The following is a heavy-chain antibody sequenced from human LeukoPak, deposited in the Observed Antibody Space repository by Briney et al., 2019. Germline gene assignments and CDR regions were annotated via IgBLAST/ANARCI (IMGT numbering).Heavy chain of an antibody. Sequence: PSETLSLTCTVSGGSISSSSYYWGWIRQPPGKGLEWIGSIYYSGSTYYNPSLKSRVTVSVDTSKNQFSLKLSSVTAADTAVYYCAREGRRYSYGSYYYGMDVWGQGTTVTVSS. CDR2: IYYSGST. CDR3: AREGRRYSYGSYYYGMDV. CDR1: GGSISSSSYY. D-gene: IGHD5-18*01. V-gene: IGHV4-39*02. J-gene: IGHJ6*02.